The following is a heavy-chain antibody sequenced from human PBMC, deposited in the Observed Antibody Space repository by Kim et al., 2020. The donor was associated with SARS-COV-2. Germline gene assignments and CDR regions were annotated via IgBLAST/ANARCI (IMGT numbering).Heavy chain of an antibody. CDR1: GGSISSYY. Sequence: SETLSLTCTVSGGSISSYYWSWIRQPPGKGLEWIGCIYYSGNTNYNPSLKSRVTISVDTSKNQFSLKLTSVTAADTAVYYCARVRRPMVRGVIITSKYWFDPWGQGTLVTVSS. D-gene: IGHD3-10*01. CDR2: IYYSGNT. J-gene: IGHJ5*02. V-gene: IGHV4-59*01. CDR3: ARVRRPMVRGVIITSKYWFDP.